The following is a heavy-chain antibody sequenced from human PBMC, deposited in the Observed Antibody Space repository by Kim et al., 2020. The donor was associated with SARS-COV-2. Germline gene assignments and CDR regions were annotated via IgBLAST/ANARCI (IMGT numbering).Heavy chain of an antibody. Sequence: ASVKVSCKASGYTFTSYAMHWVRQAPGQRLEWMGWINAGNGNTKYSQKFQGRVTITRDTSASTAYMELSSLRSEDTAVYYCARDGWERRESLGAFDYWGQGTLVTVSS. CDR1: GYTFTSYA. V-gene: IGHV1-3*01. CDR3: ARDGWERRESLGAFDY. CDR2: INAGNGNT. D-gene: IGHD1-26*01. J-gene: IGHJ4*02.